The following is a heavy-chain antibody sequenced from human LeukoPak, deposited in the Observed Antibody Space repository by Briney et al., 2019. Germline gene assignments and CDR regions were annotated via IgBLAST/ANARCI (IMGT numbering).Heavy chain of an antibody. V-gene: IGHV4-59*01. CDR3: ARTYYDILTGWTRFDY. D-gene: IGHD3-9*01. J-gene: IGHJ4*02. Sequence: PSETLSLTCTVSGGSISSYYWSWIRQPPGKGLEWIGYIYYSGSTNYNPSLKSRVTISVDTSKNRFSLKLSSVTAADTAVYYCARTYYDILTGWTRFDYWGQGTLVTVSS. CDR2: IYYSGST. CDR1: GGSISSYY.